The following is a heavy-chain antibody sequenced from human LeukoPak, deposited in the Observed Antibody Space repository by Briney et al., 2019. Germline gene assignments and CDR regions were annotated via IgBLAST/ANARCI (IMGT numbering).Heavy chain of an antibody. CDR3: ARYYYDSSGYYYFDY. D-gene: IGHD3-22*01. CDR2: INPNSGGT. Sequence: ASVKVSCKASGYTFTGYYMHWVRQAPGQGLEWMGWINPNSGGTNYAQKFQGRVTVTRDTSISTAYMELSRLRSDDTAVYYCARYYYDSSGYYYFDYWGQGTLVTVSS. V-gene: IGHV1-2*02. J-gene: IGHJ4*02. CDR1: GYTFTGYY.